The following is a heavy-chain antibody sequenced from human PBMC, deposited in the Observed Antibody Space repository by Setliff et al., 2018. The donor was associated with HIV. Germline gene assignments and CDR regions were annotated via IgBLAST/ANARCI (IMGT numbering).Heavy chain of an antibody. V-gene: IGHV1-8*01. Sequence: GASVKVSCKASGYTFSNYDINWVRQATGQGLEWVGWMNPNSGNTGYAQQFQGRLNMPRDTSTSTVYLELSSLRSEDTAVYYCARAVASKNVRGEYYFDYWGQGTLVTVSS. CDR1: GYTFSNYD. J-gene: IGHJ4*02. CDR3: ARAVASKNVRGEYYFDY. CDR2: MNPNSGNT. D-gene: IGHD3-16*01.